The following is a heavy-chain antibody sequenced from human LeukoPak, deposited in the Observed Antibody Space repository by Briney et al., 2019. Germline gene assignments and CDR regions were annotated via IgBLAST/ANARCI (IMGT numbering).Heavy chain of an antibody. CDR1: GFTFSSGVTLSTYG. CDR2: MRYDGSHK. J-gene: IGHJ6*03. D-gene: IGHD3-10*01. Sequence: GGSLRLSCAASGFTFSSGVTLSTYGMYWVRQAPGKGLEWVAFMRYDGSHKDYADSVKGRFTISGDNSKNTLYLQMNSLRPEDTAVYYCARFWGTMVRGVDYYYMDVWGKGTTVTVSS. CDR3: ARFWGTMVRGVDYYYMDV. V-gene: IGHV3-30*02.